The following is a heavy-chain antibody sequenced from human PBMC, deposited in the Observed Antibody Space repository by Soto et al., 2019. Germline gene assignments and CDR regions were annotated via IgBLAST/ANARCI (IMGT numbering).Heavy chain of an antibody. D-gene: IGHD3-3*01. CDR1: GGTFSSYA. V-gene: IGHV1-69*01. CDR2: IIPIFGTA. J-gene: IGHJ6*02. CDR3: ARVEGYDVWSGPHGVYYYYGMDV. Sequence: QVQLVQSGAEVKKPGSSVKVSCKASGGTFSSYAISWVRQAPGQGLEWMGGIIPIFGTANYAQKFQGRVTITADESTSTAYMELSRLRSEDTAVYYCARVEGYDVWSGPHGVYYYYGMDVWGQGTTVTVSS.